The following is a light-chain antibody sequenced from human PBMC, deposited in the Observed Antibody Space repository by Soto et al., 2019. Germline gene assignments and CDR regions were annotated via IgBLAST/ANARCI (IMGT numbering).Light chain of an antibody. CDR1: GSVVGGYNY. V-gene: IGLV2-11*01. Sequence: QSVLTQPRSVSGSPGQSVTISCTGTGSVVGGYNYVSWYQQHPGKAPKLMINDVTKRPSGVPDRFSGSKSGNTASLTISGLQAEDEADYYCCSYAGSYTLVFGGGTQLPVL. J-gene: IGLJ2*01. CDR3: CSYAGSYTLV. CDR2: DVT.